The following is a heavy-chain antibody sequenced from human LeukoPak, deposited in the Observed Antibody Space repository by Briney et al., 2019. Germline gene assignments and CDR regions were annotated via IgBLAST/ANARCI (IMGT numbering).Heavy chain of an antibody. Sequence: SETLSLTCTVSGGSLSSYYWSWIRQPAGKGLEWIGRIYTSGSTNYNPSLKSRVTMSVDTSKNQFSLKLSSVTAADTAVYYCARDTDHGYSSSWYSLGRKDYYYYMDVWGKGTTVTVSS. CDR2: IYTSGST. V-gene: IGHV4-4*07. CDR1: GGSLSSYY. D-gene: IGHD6-13*01. CDR3: ARDTDHGYSSSWYSLGRKDYYYYMDV. J-gene: IGHJ6*03.